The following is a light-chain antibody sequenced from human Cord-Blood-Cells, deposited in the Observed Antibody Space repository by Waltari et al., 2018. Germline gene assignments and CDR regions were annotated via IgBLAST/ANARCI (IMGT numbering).Light chain of an antibody. V-gene: IGLV1-44*01. CDR2: SNK. Sequence: QSVLTQPPSASGTPGQRVTISCSGSSSNIGSNTVNWYQQLPGTAPKLLIYSNKQRPSGVPDRFSGSKSGTSASLAISGLQSEDGADYYCAAWDDSLNGPVVFGGGTKLTVL. J-gene: IGLJ2*01. CDR3: AAWDDSLNGPVV. CDR1: SSNIGSNT.